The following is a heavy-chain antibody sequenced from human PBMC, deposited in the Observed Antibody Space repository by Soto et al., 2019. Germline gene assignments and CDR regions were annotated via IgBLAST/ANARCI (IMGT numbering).Heavy chain of an antibody. V-gene: IGHV3-23*01. CDR2: FTGGGGRT. J-gene: IGHJ4*02. D-gene: IGHD2-15*01. CDR3: AKDCCSRLGYFDY. CDR1: GFTFSSYA. Sequence: EVQLLESGGGLVQPGGSLRLSCAASGFTFSSYAMSWVRQAPGKGLEWVSAFTGGGGRTYYADSVKGRFTISKDNSKNTLYLQMNSLRAEDTAVYYCAKDCCSRLGYFDYWGQGTLVTVSS.